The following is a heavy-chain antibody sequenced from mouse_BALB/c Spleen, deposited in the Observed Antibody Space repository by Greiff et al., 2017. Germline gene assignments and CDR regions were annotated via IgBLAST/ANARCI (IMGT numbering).Heavy chain of an antibody. CDR1: GFNIKDTY. CDR3: ARSKYGNYVFAD. Sequence: VQLQQSGAELVKPGASVKLSCTASGFNIKDTYMHWVKQRPEQGLEWIGRIDPANGNTKYDPTFQGKATITADTSSNTAYLQLSSLTSEDTAVYYCARSKYGNYVFADWGQGTLVTVSA. J-gene: IGHJ3*01. V-gene: IGHV14-3*02. D-gene: IGHD2-10*02. CDR2: IDPANGNT.